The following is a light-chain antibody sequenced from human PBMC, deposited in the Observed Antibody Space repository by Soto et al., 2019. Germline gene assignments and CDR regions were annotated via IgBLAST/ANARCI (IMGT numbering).Light chain of an antibody. Sequence: QSVLTQPASVSGSPEQSITISCTGTSSDVGGYNYVSWYQQHPGKAPKLMIYEVSNRPSGVSNRFSGSKSGNTASLTISGLQAEDEADYYCSSYTSSSTLNVFGTGTKVTVL. V-gene: IGLV2-14*01. J-gene: IGLJ1*01. CDR2: EVS. CDR1: SSDVGGYNY. CDR3: SSYTSSSTLNV.